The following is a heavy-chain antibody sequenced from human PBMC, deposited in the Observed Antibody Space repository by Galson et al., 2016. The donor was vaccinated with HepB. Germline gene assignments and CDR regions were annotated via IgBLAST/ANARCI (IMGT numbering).Heavy chain of an antibody. CDR3: ARARGNRAGELFH. CDR1: GYPFAVFG. V-gene: IGHV1-18*01. CDR2: ISAYTHNT. D-gene: IGHD3-10*01. J-gene: IGHJ4*02. Sequence: SVKVSCKASGYPFAVFGFTWVRQAPGQGLEWMGWISAYTHNTNYAQKFQDRITMTTDTKTNTTYMDLRSLTSDDTAVYYCARARGNRAGELFHWGQGTLVTVSS.